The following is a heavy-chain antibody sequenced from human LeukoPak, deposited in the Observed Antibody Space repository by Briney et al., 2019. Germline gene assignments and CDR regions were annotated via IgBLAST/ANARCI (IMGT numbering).Heavy chain of an antibody. CDR1: GGSISSYY. CDR2: IYYSGNT. D-gene: IGHD4-17*01. Sequence: PSETLSLTCTVSGGSISSYYWSWIRQPPGKGLEWIGYIYYSGNTNYNPSLKSRVTISVDTSKNQFSPKLRSVTAADTAVYYCARGYGDYAAFDIWGQGTMVTVSS. V-gene: IGHV4-59*01. J-gene: IGHJ3*02. CDR3: ARGYGDYAAFDI.